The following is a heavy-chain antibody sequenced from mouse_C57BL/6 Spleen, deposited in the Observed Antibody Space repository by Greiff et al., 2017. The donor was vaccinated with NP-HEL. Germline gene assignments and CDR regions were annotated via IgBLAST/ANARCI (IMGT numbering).Heavy chain of an antibody. CDR1: GYTFTSYW. J-gene: IGHJ4*01. CDR3: ARRDYGESYSRDY. V-gene: IGHV1-64*01. CDR2: IHPNSGST. D-gene: IGHD1-1*01. Sequence: VQLQQPGAELVKPGASVKLSCKASGYTFTSYWMHWVKQRPGQGLEWIGMIHPNSGSTNYNEKFKSKATLTVDKSSSTAYMQLSSLTAEDSAVYYCARRDYGESYSRDYWGQGTSGTVSS.